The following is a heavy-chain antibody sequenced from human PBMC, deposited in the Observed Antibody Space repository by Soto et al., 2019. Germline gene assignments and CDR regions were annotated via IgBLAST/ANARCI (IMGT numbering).Heavy chain of an antibody. CDR1: GGTFSPYT. J-gene: IGHJ4*02. V-gene: IGHV1-69*08. CDR2: IIPFHGVT. Sequence: QVQLVQSGAEVKKPGSSVKVSCKASGGTFSPYTINWVRQAPGQGLEWMGRIIPFHGVTNYAQKFQARGTITADKSTSKAYMELSGLRFEGTAMYYCTRDWEITVSTWSFGGFWGRGTLVTVSS. D-gene: IGHD3-10*01. CDR3: TRDWEITVSTWSFGGF.